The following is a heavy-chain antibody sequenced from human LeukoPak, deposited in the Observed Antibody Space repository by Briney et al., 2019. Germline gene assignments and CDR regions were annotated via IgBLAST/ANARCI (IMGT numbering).Heavy chain of an antibody. CDR2: VNHSGSA. CDR1: GASFNDYY. CDR3: ARERASNNHDNWFDP. V-gene: IGHV4-34*01. Sequence: PSKTLSLTCAVYGASFNDYYWSWIRHSPTKGLEWIGEVNHSGSAKYNPSLRSRVTISADKSKKQFFLRLSPVAAADSGVYYCARERASNNHDNWFDPWGQGTLVTVSS. J-gene: IGHJ5*02.